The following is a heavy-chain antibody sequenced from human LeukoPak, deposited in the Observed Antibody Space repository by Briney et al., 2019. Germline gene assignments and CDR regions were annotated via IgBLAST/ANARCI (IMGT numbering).Heavy chain of an antibody. CDR2: IYYSGST. CDR1: GGSISSYY. Sequence: SETLSLTCTVSGGSISSYYWSWIRQPPGKGLEWIGYIYYSGSTNYNPSLESRVTISVDTSKNQFSLKLSSVTAADTAVYYCGRDRRLEVGYYDYYYMDVWGKGTTVTVSS. D-gene: IGHD6-25*01. CDR3: GRDRRLEVGYYDYYYMDV. V-gene: IGHV4-59*01. J-gene: IGHJ6*03.